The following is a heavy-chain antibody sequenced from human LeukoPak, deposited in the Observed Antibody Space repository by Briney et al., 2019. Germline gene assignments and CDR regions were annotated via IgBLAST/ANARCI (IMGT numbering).Heavy chain of an antibody. Sequence: PSETLSLTCTVPGGSISSYYWSWIRQPAGKGLEWIGRFYTSGSTNYNPSLKSRVTMSVDTSKNPFSLKLSSVTAADTAVYYCARDLSSTAYNWFDPWGQGTLVTVSS. CDR2: FYTSGST. CDR1: GGSISSYY. D-gene: IGHD6-13*01. J-gene: IGHJ5*02. CDR3: ARDLSSTAYNWFDP. V-gene: IGHV4-4*07.